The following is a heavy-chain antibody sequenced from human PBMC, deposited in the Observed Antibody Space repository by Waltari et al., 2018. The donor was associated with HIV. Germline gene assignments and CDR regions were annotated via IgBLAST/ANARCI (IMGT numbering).Heavy chain of an antibody. CDR3: ASPFYSDSTTYYYGLDY. CDR1: GFTFSSFG. D-gene: IGHD3-22*01. CDR2: ISNDGSSK. J-gene: IGHJ4*02. Sequence: QVQLVESGGGVVQPGRSRRLSCAASGFTFSSFGMHWVRQAPGKGLEWVAVISNDGSSKYYADSVKGRFTISRDNSKNTLYLHVNSLRAEDTAVYYCASPFYSDSTTYYYGLDYWGQGTLVTVSS. V-gene: IGHV3-30-3*01.